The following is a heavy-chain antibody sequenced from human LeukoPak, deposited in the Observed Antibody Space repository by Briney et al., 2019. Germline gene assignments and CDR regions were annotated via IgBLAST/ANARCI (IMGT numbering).Heavy chain of an antibody. Sequence: PGGSLRLSCAASGFTFSSYAMSWVRQAPGKALEWVSAISGSGGSTYYADSVKGRFTISRDNSKNTLYLQMNSLRAEDTAVYYCAKGTSSSWTYFDYWGQGTLVTASS. CDR3: AKGTSSSWTYFDY. J-gene: IGHJ4*02. V-gene: IGHV3-23*01. CDR1: GFTFSSYA. D-gene: IGHD6-13*01. CDR2: ISGSGGST.